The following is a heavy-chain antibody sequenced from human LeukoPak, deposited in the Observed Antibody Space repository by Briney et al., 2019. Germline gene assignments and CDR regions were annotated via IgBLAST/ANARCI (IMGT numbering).Heavy chain of an antibody. D-gene: IGHD2-15*01. V-gene: IGHV3-23*01. CDR3: AKAPVTTCRGAFCYPFDY. Sequence: PGGSLRLSCTASEFSFSDSYMTWVRQAPGKGLEWVSAISDTGNTYHADSVKGRFTISRDSSKNTLFLQMNRLRPEDAAVYYCAKAPVTTCRGAFCYPFDYWGLGTLVTVSS. J-gene: IGHJ4*02. CDR1: EFSFSDSY. CDR2: ISDTGNT.